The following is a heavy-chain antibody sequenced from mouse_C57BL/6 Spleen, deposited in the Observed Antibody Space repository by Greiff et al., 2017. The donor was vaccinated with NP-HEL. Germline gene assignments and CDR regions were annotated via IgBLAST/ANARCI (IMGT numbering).Heavy chain of an antibody. J-gene: IGHJ2*01. CDR1: GFTFSSYA. Sequence: DVQLVESGEGLVKPGGSLKLSCAASGFTFSSYAMSWVRQTPEKRLEWVAYISSGGDYIYYADTVKGRFTISRDNARNTLYLQMSSLKSEDTAMYYCTRDSYGNYAHYFDYWGQGTTLTVSS. V-gene: IGHV5-9-1*02. CDR2: ISSGGDYI. CDR3: TRDSYGNYAHYFDY. D-gene: IGHD2-1*01.